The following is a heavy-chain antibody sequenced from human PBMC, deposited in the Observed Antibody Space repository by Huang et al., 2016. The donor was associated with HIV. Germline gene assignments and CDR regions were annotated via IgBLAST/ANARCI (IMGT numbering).Heavy chain of an antibody. Sequence: QVQLEQWGAGLLKPSETLSLTCAVYGGSFSGYFWNWIRQSPGKGLEWIGQINHDRVNDYNPSLKSRANKSVDTSKNQFSLRLTSVTAADTAIYYCAREIMISFGGPFDSWGHGNLVTVSS. J-gene: IGHJ5*01. CDR1: GGSFSGYF. CDR2: INHDRVN. V-gene: IGHV4-34*02. D-gene: IGHD3-16*01. CDR3: AREIMISFGGPFDS.